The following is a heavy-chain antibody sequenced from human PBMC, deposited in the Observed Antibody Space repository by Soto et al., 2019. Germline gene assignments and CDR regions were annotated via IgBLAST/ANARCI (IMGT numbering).Heavy chain of an antibody. Sequence: PGGSLRLSCAGSGFTFSDYWMAWVRQPQGRGLEWVASVNQDGTQKFFVDSVKGRFTISKDNAKNPLDLQMSSLRAEDTAVYYCVRWESSDWYLGIWGQGTQVTVSS. V-gene: IGHV3-7*03. CDR3: VRWESSDWYLGI. D-gene: IGHD6-19*01. J-gene: IGHJ4*02. CDR1: GFTFSDYW. CDR2: VNQDGTQK.